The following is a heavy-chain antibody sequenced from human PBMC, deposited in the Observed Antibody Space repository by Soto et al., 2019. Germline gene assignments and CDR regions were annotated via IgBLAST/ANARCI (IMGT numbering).Heavy chain of an antibody. D-gene: IGHD6-13*01. V-gene: IGHV3-21*01. CDR3: TRDVSRDSSARGWFDP. CDR1: GFTFRSFT. J-gene: IGHJ5*02. Sequence: GGSLRLSCAASGFTFRSFTMNWVRQAPGKGLEWVSTISSNSAYIYYTDALGGRFTISRDNAKNSLHLQMNSLRAEDTAVYYCTRDVSRDSSARGWFDPWGPGTLVTVS. CDR2: ISSNSAYI.